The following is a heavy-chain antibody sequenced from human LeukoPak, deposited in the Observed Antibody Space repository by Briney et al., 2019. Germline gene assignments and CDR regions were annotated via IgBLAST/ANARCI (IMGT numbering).Heavy chain of an antibody. CDR2: IYYTGSI. V-gene: IGHV4-59*01. J-gene: IGHJ3*02. CDR1: GGSISNYY. D-gene: IGHD3-9*01. CDR3: ARDSRGDILTGAHAFDI. Sequence: SETLSLTCTVSGGSISNYYWNWIRQPPGKGLEWIGYIYYTGSINYNSSLKSRITISVDASKNQFSLKLSSVTAADTAVYYCARDSRGDILTGAHAFDIWGQGTMVTVSS.